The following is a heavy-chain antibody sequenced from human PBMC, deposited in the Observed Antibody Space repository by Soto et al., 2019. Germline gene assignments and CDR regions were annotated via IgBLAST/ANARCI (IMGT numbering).Heavy chain of an antibody. CDR3: ARDCARRMTSWRRAFDI. CDR2: IYPGDSDT. J-gene: IGHJ3*02. D-gene: IGHD2-21*01. V-gene: IGHV5-51*01. CDR1: GYSFTSYW. Sequence: PGESLKISCKGSGYSFTSYWIGWVRQMPGKGLEWMGIIYPGDSDTRYSPSFQGQVTISADKSISTAYLQWSSLKASDTAMYYCARDCARRMTSWRRAFDIWGQGTMVTVSS.